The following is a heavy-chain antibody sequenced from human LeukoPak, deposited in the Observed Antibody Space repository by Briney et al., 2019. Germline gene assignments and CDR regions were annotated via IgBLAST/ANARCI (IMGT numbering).Heavy chain of an antibody. CDR1: GFTFSSYA. CDR3: AKDRTVAAKPYYFDY. CDR2: ISGSGGST. J-gene: IGHJ4*02. D-gene: IGHD6-19*01. V-gene: IGHV3-23*01. Sequence: GGSLRLSCAASGFTFSSYAMSWVRQAPGKGLEWVSAISGSGGSTYYANSVKGRFTISRDNSKNTLYLQMNSLRAEDTAVYYCAKDRTVAAKPYYFDYWGQGTLVTVSS.